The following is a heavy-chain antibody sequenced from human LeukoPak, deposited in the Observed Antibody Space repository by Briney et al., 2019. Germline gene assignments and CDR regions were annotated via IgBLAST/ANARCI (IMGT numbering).Heavy chain of an antibody. CDR1: GFTFSSYA. V-gene: IGHV3-23*01. CDR3: ARDAVRGVTRYYMDV. D-gene: IGHD3-10*01. J-gene: IGHJ6*03. CDR2: ISGSDGST. Sequence: PGGSLRLSCAASGFTFSSYAMSWVHQAPGKGLEWVSAISGSDGSTYYADSVKGRFTISRDNSKNTLYLQMNSLRAEDTAVYYCARDAVRGVTRYYMDVWGKGTTVTISS.